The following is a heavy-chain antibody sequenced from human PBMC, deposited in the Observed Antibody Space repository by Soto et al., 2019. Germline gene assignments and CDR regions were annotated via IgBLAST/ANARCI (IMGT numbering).Heavy chain of an antibody. V-gene: IGHV3-30*18. CDR3: AKVRSNGSDGIFYSGRDV. Sequence: QVQLVESGGGVVQPGRSLRLSCAASGFTFSSYGMHWVRQAPGKGLEWVAVISYDGCNKYFADSVKGRFTISRDNSKNSLYLPMNSLRAQGTAVFYCAKVRSNGSDGIFYSGRDVWGHATTVTVSS. CDR2: ISYDGCNK. D-gene: IGHD6-19*01. CDR1: GFTFSSYG. J-gene: IGHJ6*02.